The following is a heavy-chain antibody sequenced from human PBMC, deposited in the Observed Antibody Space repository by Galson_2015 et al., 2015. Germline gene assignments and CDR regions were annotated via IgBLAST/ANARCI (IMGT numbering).Heavy chain of an antibody. CDR3: ARGAAAGIFFYYYGMDV. Sequence: SVKVSCKASGYTFTSYDINWVRQAPGQGLEWMGWMNPNSGNTGYAQKFQGRVTMTRNTSISTAYMELSSLRSEDTAVYYCARGAAAGIFFYYYGMDVWGQGTTVTVSS. CDR2: MNPNSGNT. D-gene: IGHD6-13*01. CDR1: GYTFTSYD. V-gene: IGHV1-8*01. J-gene: IGHJ6*02.